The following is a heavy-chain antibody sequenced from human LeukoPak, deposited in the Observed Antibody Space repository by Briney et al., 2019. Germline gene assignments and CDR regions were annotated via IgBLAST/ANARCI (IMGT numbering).Heavy chain of an antibody. CDR3: AKDPGVHWFDP. Sequence: GGSLRLSCAASGFTFSSYAMSWVRQAPGKGLEWVSGISGSGGSTNYADSVKGRFTIARDNSKNTLYLQMNSLRAEDTAVYYCAKDPGVHWFDPWGQGTLVTVSS. CDR1: GFTFSSYA. J-gene: IGHJ5*02. V-gene: IGHV3-23*01. CDR2: ISGSGGST. D-gene: IGHD3-10*01.